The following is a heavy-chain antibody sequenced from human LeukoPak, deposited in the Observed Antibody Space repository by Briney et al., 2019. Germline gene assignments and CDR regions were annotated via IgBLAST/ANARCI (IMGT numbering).Heavy chain of an antibody. D-gene: IGHD6-13*01. CDR1: GGSISSSSYY. Sequence: PSETLSLTCTVSGGSISSSSYYWGWIRQPPGKGLEWIGCIYYSGSTYYNPSLKSRVTISVDTSKNQFSLKLSSVTAADTAVYYCARVSGIAAAGMDYWGQGTLVTVSS. J-gene: IGHJ4*02. V-gene: IGHV4-39*07. CDR2: IYYSGST. CDR3: ARVSGIAAAGMDY.